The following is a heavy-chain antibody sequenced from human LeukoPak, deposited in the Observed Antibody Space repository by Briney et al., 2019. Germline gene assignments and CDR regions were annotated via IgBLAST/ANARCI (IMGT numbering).Heavy chain of an antibody. V-gene: IGHV4-39*01. D-gene: IGHD1-1*01. Sequence: PSETLSLTCTVSGGSISGRNYYWGWIRQPPGKGLGWIGSIYYSGSTYYNPSLKSRVTISVDTSKNQFSLKLSSVTAADTAVYYCARQAIQLVPDYWGQGTLVTVSS. CDR2: IYYSGST. CDR1: GGSISGRNYY. CDR3: ARQAIQLVPDY. J-gene: IGHJ4*02.